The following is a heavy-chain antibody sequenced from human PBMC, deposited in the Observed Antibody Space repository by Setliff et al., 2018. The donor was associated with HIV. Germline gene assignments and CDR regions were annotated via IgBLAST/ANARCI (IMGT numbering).Heavy chain of an antibody. V-gene: IGHV4-39*01. Sequence: SATLSLTCTVSGGSFTSRSYYWGWIRQPPGKGLEWIGSIFYSGITYYNPSLKSRVTIAVDTSKNQFSLNLTSVTAADTAVYYCARSKTFYDFWGGYYTHGAFKIWGLGTMVTVSS. CDR1: GGSFTSRSYY. D-gene: IGHD3-3*01. J-gene: IGHJ3*02. CDR2: IFYSGIT. CDR3: ARSKTFYDFWGGYYTHGAFKI.